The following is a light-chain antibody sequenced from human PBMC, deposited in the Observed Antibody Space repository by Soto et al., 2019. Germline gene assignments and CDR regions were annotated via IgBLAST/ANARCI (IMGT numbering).Light chain of an antibody. CDR2: DVS. CDR3: QQYESYSGT. Sequence: DIQMTQSPSALSASIGDTVTITCRASQKVSPWLAWYQQKPGKAPKLLIYDVSSLIRGVPPRFTGSGTGTEFTLTISGLHPEDFATYYCQQYESYSGTFGPGTKGDIK. V-gene: IGKV1-5*01. J-gene: IGKJ1*01. CDR1: QKVSPW.